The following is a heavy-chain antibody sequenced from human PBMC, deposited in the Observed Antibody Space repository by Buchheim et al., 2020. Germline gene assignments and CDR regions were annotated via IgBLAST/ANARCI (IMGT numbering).Heavy chain of an antibody. CDR1: GFTFSSYW. CDR3: ARDYTLYSSGWPFDY. J-gene: IGHJ4*02. CDR2: IKQDGSEK. D-gene: IGHD6-19*01. V-gene: IGHV3-7*01. Sequence: EVQLVESGGGLVQPGGSLRLSCAASGFTFSSYWMSWVRQAPGKGLEWVANIKQDGSEKYYVDSVKCRFTISRDNAKNSLYLQMNSLRAEDTAVYYCARDYTLYSSGWPFDYWGQGTL.